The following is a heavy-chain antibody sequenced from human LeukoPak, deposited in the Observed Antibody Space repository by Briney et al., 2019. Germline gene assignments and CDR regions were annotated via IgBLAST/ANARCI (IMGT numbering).Heavy chain of an antibody. CDR1: GGSISSYY. CDR3: ARETSQKGAHYMDV. Sequence: SETLSLTCTVSGGSISSYYWSWIRQPAGKGLEWIGRIYTSGSTYYNPSLKSRVTISVDTSKKQFSLKLTSVTVADTAVYYCARETSQKGAHYMDVWGKGTTVTISS. V-gene: IGHV4-4*07. J-gene: IGHJ6*03. D-gene: IGHD3-16*01. CDR2: IYTSGST.